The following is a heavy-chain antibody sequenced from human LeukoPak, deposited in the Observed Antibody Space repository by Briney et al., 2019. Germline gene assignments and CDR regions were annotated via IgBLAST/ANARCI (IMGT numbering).Heavy chain of an antibody. CDR3: AREAYYSSGWYSRGYYYYGMDV. Sequence: GGSLRLSCAASGFTFSSYAMHWVRQAPGKGLEWVAVISYDGSNKYYADSVKGRFTISRGNSKNTLYLQMNSLRAEDTAVYYCAREAYYSSGWYSRGYYYYGMDVWGQGTTVTVSS. D-gene: IGHD6-19*01. CDR2: ISYDGSNK. J-gene: IGHJ6*02. CDR1: GFTFSSYA. V-gene: IGHV3-30-3*01.